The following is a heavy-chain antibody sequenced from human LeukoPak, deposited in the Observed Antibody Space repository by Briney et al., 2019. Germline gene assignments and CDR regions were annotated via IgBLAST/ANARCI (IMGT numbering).Heavy chain of an antibody. D-gene: IGHD3-22*01. CDR2: ISTSTTTI. Sequence: GGSLRLSCEASGFTFSSYSMNWVRQAPGKGLEWISYISTSTTTIYYANSVKGRFTISRDNAKKSLYLQMNSLRVEDTGVYYCAREKYDYDSSGPENWFDPWGQGTLVTVSS. CDR1: GFTFSSYS. V-gene: IGHV3-48*01. CDR3: AREKYDYDSSGPENWFDP. J-gene: IGHJ5*02.